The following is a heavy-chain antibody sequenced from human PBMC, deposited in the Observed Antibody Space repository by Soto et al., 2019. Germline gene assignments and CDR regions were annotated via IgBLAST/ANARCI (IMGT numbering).Heavy chain of an antibody. D-gene: IGHD2-15*01. CDR3: ARGQDYSIDY. J-gene: IGHJ4*02. CDR2: IYYSGTT. CDR1: GGSISSGGYY. V-gene: IGHV4-31*03. Sequence: PSETLSLTCTVSGGSISSGGYYWSWIRQHPRKGLEWIGYIYYSGTTYYNPSLKSRVSISVDTSKNQFSLKLSSVTAADTAVYYCARGQDYSIDYWGQGXLVTVYS.